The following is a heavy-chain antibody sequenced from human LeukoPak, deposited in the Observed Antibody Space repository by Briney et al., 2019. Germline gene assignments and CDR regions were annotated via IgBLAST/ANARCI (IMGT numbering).Heavy chain of an antibody. D-gene: IGHD3-3*01. CDR2: IGAYNGNI. J-gene: IGHJ4*02. CDR3: ARDLKITILGVHPWEYFDY. Sequence: GASVKVSCKASGYTFTNYGLSWVRQAPGQGLEWVGRIGAYNGNIKYAQKFQGRVTMTTDTSTRTAYMELRSLTADDTALYYCARDLKITILGVHPWEYFDYWGQGTLVTVSS. V-gene: IGHV1-18*01. CDR1: GYTFTNYG.